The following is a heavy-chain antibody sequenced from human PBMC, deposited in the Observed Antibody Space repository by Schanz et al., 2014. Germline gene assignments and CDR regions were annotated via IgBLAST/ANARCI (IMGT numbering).Heavy chain of an antibody. CDR2: IKISGDV. J-gene: IGHJ6*02. CDR3: TRGHVAARLAYYYYGLDV. CDR1: GFSFSDYS. D-gene: IGHD6-6*01. V-gene: IGHV3-48*01. Sequence: EVQLVESGGCLVQSGGSLRLSCAASGFSFSDYSMNWVRQAPGKGLEWISYIKISGDVFYTDSVKGRFTISRDNAKSSLYLQMSSLRAEDTAVYYCTRGHVAARLAYYYYGLDVWGQGTSVTVSS.